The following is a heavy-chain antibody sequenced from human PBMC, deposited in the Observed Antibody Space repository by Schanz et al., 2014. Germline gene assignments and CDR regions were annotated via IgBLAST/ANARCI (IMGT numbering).Heavy chain of an antibody. CDR1: GGSFSGYY. D-gene: IGHD3-10*01. V-gene: IGHV4-34*01. J-gene: IGHJ4*02. CDR2: INHGGST. Sequence: QVQLQQWGAGLLKPSETLSLTCAVYGGSFSGYYWSWIRQPPGKGLEWIAEINHGGSTNYNPSLKSRVTISVDTSKNQFSLKLRSVTAADTAVYYCALREKPYGPFASWGQGALVTVSS. CDR3: ALREKPYGPFAS.